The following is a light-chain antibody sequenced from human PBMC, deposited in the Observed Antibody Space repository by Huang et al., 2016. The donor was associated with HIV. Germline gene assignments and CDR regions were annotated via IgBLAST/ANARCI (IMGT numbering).Light chain of an antibody. V-gene: IGKV3-15*01. Sequence: IVMTQSPATLSVSPGERVTLSCRANRSVSSNLAWYQQRPGQAPRLLIYGSSTRAPGIPARFSGSGSGTDFPLTISSLQSEDFALYYCHQYNNWRLSFGGGTRVDI. J-gene: IGKJ4*01. CDR1: RSVSSN. CDR3: HQYNNWRLS. CDR2: GSS.